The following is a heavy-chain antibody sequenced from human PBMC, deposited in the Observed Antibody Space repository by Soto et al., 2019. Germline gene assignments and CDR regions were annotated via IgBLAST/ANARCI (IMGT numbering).Heavy chain of an antibody. Sequence: SETLSLTCTVSGGSISRNIYFWCWILHPPGKGLEWIGEINHSGSTNYNPSLKSRVTISVDTSKNQFSLKLSSVTAADTAVYYCARGPVAGTDYWGQGTLVTVSS. V-gene: IGHV4-39*07. CDR1: GGSISRNIYF. D-gene: IGHD6-13*01. J-gene: IGHJ4*02. CDR2: INHSGST. CDR3: ARGPVAGTDY.